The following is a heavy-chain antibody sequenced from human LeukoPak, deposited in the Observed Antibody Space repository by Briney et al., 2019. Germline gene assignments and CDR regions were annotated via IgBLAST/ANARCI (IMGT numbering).Heavy chain of an antibody. CDR3: ARDGPHYDLDV. CDR1: AFNLRTYG. Sequence: PGGSLRLSCAASAFNLRTYGLHWVRQAPGKSLEWVAFLWSDGSNTNYADSVKGRFTISRDSSKNSLYLQMNSLRAEDTAVYYCARDGPHYDLDVWGQGTTVTVSS. D-gene: IGHD3-3*01. V-gene: IGHV3-33*01. J-gene: IGHJ6*02. CDR2: LWSDGSNT.